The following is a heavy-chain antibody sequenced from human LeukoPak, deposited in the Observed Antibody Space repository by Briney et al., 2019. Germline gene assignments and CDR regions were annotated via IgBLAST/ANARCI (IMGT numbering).Heavy chain of an antibody. D-gene: IGHD3-22*01. CDR3: ARVKYYYDSSGYYSETHHPYYFDY. CDR1: GFTFSSYA. J-gene: IGHJ4*02. V-gene: IGHV3-23*01. CDR2: ISGSGGST. Sequence: QTGGSLRLSCAASGFTFSSYAMSWVRQAPGKGLEWVSAISGSGGSTYYADSVKGRFTISRDNSKNTLYLQMNSLRAEDTAVYYCARVKYYYDSSGYYSETHHPYYFDYWGQGTLVTVSS.